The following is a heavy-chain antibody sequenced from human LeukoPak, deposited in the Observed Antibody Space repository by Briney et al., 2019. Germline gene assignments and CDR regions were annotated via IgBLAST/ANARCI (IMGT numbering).Heavy chain of an antibody. J-gene: IGHJ4*01. CDR2: VTGRGVAT. CDR1: GFAFSSYA. D-gene: IGHD4-17*01. V-gene: IGHV3-23*01. Sequence: GGSLRLSCADSGFAFSSYALAWVRQAPGKGLEWVSAVTGRGVATHYADTVKGRFTISRDNSKKTMYLQMNSLRAEDTAIYYCASDPNGDYVGALGFWGRGTLVTVSS. CDR3: ASDPNGDYVGALGF.